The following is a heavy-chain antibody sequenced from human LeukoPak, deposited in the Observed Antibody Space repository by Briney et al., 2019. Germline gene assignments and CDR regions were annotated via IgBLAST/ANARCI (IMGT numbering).Heavy chain of an antibody. Sequence: GASVKVSCKASGYTFTGYYMHWVRQAPGQGLEWMGGIIPIFGTANYAQKFQGRVTITADESTSTAYMELSSLRSEDTAVYYCARYSYGSGLYYFDYWGQGTLVTVSS. J-gene: IGHJ4*02. CDR1: GYTFTGYY. CDR2: IIPIFGTA. CDR3: ARYSYGSGLYYFDY. D-gene: IGHD3-10*01. V-gene: IGHV1-69*13.